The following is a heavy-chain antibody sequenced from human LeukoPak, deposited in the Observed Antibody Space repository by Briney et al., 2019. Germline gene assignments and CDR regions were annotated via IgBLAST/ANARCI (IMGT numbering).Heavy chain of an antibody. CDR1: GFTFSNYD. V-gene: IGHV3-30*18. D-gene: IGHD3-10*01. CDR3: AKDLIRESF. J-gene: IGHJ4*02. CDR2: ISYDGSNK. Sequence: QPGRSLRLSCAASGFTFSNYDMHCVRQAPGKGLEWVAVISYDGSNKYYADSVKGRFTISRDNSKNTLYLQMNSLRVEDTAVYYCAKDLIRESFWGQGTLVTVSS.